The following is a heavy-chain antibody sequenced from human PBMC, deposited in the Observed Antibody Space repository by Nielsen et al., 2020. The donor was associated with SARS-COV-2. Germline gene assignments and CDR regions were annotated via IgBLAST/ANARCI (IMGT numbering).Heavy chain of an antibody. D-gene: IGHD1-26*01. CDR1: GFTFSSYA. J-gene: IGHJ4*02. CDR3: AKISYGGGSYEHFDY. CDR2: ISYDGSNK. V-gene: IGHV3-30-3*02. Sequence: GESLKISCAASGFTFSSYAMHWVRQAPGKGLEWVAVISYDGSNKYYADSVKGRFTISRDNSKNTLYLQMNSLRAEDTAVYYCAKISYGGGSYEHFDYWGQGTLVTVSS.